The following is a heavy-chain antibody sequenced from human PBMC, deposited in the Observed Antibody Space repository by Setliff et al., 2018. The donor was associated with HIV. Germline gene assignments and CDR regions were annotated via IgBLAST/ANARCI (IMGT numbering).Heavy chain of an antibody. CDR2: ISSSSSYT. D-gene: IGHD4-17*01. CDR1: GFTFSDYY. V-gene: IGHV3-11*05. J-gene: IGHJ4*02. CDR3: ARVTVTTNYFDY. Sequence: PGESLKISCAASGFTFSDYYMSWIRQAPGKGLEWVSYISSSSSYTNYADSVKGRFTISRDNAKNSLYLQMNSLRAEDTAVYYCARVTVTTNYFDYWGQGTLVTVSS.